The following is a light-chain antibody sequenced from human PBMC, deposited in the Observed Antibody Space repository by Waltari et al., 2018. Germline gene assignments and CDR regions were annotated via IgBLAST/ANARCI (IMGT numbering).Light chain of an antibody. CDR2: GAS. CDR1: HTVSSSS. CDR3: QQYGTSPVGFI. V-gene: IGKV3-20*01. J-gene: IGKJ3*01. Sequence: EIVLTQSPGTLSLSPGERATLSCRASHTVSSSSLAWYQQKPGQAPRLLIYGASSSATGIPDRFSGSGSGTDFTLTISRLEPEDFAVYYCQQYGTSPVGFIFGPGTKVDIK.